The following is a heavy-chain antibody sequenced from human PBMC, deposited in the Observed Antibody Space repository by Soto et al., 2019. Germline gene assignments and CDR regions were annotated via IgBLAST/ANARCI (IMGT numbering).Heavy chain of an antibody. J-gene: IGHJ6*02. V-gene: IGHV4-31*03. CDR1: GGSNIRDGYY. Sequence: SETLSLTCTVSGGSNIRDGYYWSWIRQHPGKGLEWIAYISYSGSSYSNPSLKSRVTISADTSKNQFSLNLSSVTAADTAVYYCARDRLMATAGTSRHYFGWDVWGQGTPGTVS. D-gene: IGHD5-18*01. CDR3: ARDRLMATAGTSRHYFGWDV. CDR2: ISYSGSS.